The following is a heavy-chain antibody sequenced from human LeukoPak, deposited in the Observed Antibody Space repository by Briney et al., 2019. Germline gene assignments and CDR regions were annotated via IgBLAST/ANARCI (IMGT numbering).Heavy chain of an antibody. J-gene: IGHJ2*01. D-gene: IGHD3-10*01. CDR1: GGSISSSSYY. V-gene: IGHV4-39*02. CDR2: IYYSGST. CDR3: ARDPNPWFETNWYFDL. Sequence: PSETLSLTCTVSGGSISSSSYYWGWIRQPPGKGLEWIGSIYYSGSTYYNPSLKSRVTISVDTSKNQFSLKLSSVTAADTAVYYCARDPNPWFETNWYFDLWGRGTLVTVSS.